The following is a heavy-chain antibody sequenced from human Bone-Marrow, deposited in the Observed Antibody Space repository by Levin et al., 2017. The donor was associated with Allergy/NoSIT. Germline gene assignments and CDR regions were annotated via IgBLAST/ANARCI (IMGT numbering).Heavy chain of an antibody. Sequence: GESLKISCAASGFTFDDYTMHWVRQAPGKGLEWVSLISWDGGSTYYADSVKGRFTISRDNSKNSLYLQMNSLRTEDTALYYCAKDTVGSIAARWALREPYYYDGMDVWGQGTTVTVSS. CDR1: GFTFDDYT. CDR2: ISWDGGST. CDR3: AKDTVGSIAARWALREPYYYDGMDV. V-gene: IGHV3-43*01. J-gene: IGHJ6*02. D-gene: IGHD6-6*01.